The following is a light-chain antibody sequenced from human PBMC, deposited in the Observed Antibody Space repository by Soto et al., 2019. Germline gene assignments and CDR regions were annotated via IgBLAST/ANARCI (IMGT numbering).Light chain of an antibody. Sequence: QSALTQPASVSGSPGQSITISCTGTSTDVGGDNYVSWYQQYPGEAPKLIIYDVSSRPSGVSDRFSGSESGNTASLTISGLQAEDETDYYCNSFTSSSTYVFGTGTKVTVL. V-gene: IGLV2-14*03. J-gene: IGLJ1*01. CDR2: DVS. CDR1: STDVGGDNY. CDR3: NSFTSSSTYV.